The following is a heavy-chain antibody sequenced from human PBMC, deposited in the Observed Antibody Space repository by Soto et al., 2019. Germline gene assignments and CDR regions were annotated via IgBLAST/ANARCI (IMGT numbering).Heavy chain of an antibody. V-gene: IGHV1-18*04. D-gene: IGHD3-16*02. CDR1: GYTFTNYG. J-gene: IGHJ5*02. CDR2: ISTNTGHT. CDR3: AREEYRQVDH. Sequence: QVQLVQSGAEVKKPGASVKVSCKASGYTFTNYGISWVRQAPGQGLEWMGWISTNTGHTDYARNLRGRVTIATDASTTTAYMELRSLTSDDTAIYFCAREEYRQVDHWGQGTLVTVSS.